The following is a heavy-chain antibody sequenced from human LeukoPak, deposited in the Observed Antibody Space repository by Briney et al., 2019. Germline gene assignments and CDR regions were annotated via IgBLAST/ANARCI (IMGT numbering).Heavy chain of an antibody. CDR1: GFTFSGYA. CDR3: AKDIYYDSSGYRGYFDY. V-gene: IGHV3-30*18. D-gene: IGHD3-22*01. J-gene: IGHJ4*02. CDR2: MSYDGSNK. Sequence: GGSLRLSCAASGFTFSGYAMHWVRQAPGKGLEWVAVMSYDGSNKYYVDSVKGRFTVSRDNSKNALYLQMNSLRAEDTAVYYCAKDIYYDSSGYRGYFDYWGQGTLVTVSS.